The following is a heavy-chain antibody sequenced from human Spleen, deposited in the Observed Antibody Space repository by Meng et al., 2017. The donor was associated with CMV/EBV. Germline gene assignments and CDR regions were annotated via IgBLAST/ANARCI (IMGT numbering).Heavy chain of an antibody. Sequence: GGSLRLSCAASGFTVSGNYMSWVRQAPGKGLEWVSVIYTGGKTYYADSVKGRFTISRDNAKNSLYLQMNSLRAEDTAVYYCAREAKDRGSGPFDFWGQGTLVTVSS. D-gene: IGHD3-10*01. CDR1: GFTVSGNY. CDR3: AREAKDRGSGPFDF. J-gene: IGHJ4*02. V-gene: IGHV3-66*01. CDR2: IYTGGKT.